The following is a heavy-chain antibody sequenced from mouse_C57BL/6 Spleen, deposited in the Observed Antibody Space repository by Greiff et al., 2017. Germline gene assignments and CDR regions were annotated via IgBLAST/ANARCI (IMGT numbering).Heavy chain of an antibody. CDR2: IYPRSGNT. CDR3: ARPGYYGSSPDWYFDV. V-gene: IGHV1-81*01. J-gene: IGHJ1*03. Sequence: VQLQQSGAELARPGASVKLSCKASGYTFTSYGISWVKQRTGQGLEWIGEIYPRSGNTYYNKKFKGKATLTADKSSSTAYMELRSLTSEDSAVYFCARPGYYGSSPDWYFDVWGTGTTVTVSS. D-gene: IGHD1-1*01. CDR1: GYTFTSYG.